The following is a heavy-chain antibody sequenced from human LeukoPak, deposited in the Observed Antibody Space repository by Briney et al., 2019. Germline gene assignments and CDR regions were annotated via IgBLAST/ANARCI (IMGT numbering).Heavy chain of an antibody. CDR1: GYTFTSYG. CDR3: ARDQFRIAAAGKGYY. Sequence: ASVKVSCKASGYTFTSYGISWVRQAPGQGLEWMGWISAYNGNTNYAQKLQGRVTMTTDTSTSTAYMELSRLRSDDTAVYYCARDQFRIAAAGKGYYWGQGTLVTVSS. J-gene: IGHJ4*02. CDR2: ISAYNGNT. D-gene: IGHD6-13*01. V-gene: IGHV1-18*01.